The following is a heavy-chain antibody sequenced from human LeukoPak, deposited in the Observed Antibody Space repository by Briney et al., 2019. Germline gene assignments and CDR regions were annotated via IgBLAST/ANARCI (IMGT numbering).Heavy chain of an antibody. J-gene: IGHJ4*02. V-gene: IGHV4-31*03. Sequence: KPSQTLSLTCTVSGASMSSGGYYWSWIRQHAGKGLEWIGYIYYSGSTYYNPSLKSRVTISVDKSKNQFSLKLSSVTAADTAVYYCARVGGGDSSQRVIIWGQGTLVTVSS. D-gene: IGHD2-21*02. CDR3: ARVGGGDSSQRVII. CDR1: GASMSSGGYY. CDR2: IYYSGST.